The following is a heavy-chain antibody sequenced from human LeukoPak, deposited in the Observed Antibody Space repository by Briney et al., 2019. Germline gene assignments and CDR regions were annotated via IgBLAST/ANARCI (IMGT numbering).Heavy chain of an antibody. J-gene: IGHJ4*02. Sequence: SETLSLTCTVSGGSISSYYWSWIRQPPGKGLEWIGYIYYSGSTNYNPSLKSRVTISVDTSKNQFSLKLSSVTAADTAVYYCARGSRNYNDYGDYYFDYWGQGTLVTVSS. CDR3: ARGSRNYNDYGDYYFDY. V-gene: IGHV4-59*08. CDR1: GGSISSYY. D-gene: IGHD4-17*01. CDR2: IYYSGST.